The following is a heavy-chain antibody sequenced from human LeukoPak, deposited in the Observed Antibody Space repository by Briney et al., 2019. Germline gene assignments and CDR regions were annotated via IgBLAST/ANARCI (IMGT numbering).Heavy chain of an antibody. J-gene: IGHJ4*02. CDR3: ARDKMDYDYVWGSYRSFDY. V-gene: IGHV1-69*13. CDR1: GGTFSSYA. CDR2: IIPIFGTA. D-gene: IGHD3-16*02. Sequence: GASVKVSCKASGGTFSSYAISWVRQAPGQGLEWMGGIIPIFGTANYAQRFQGRVTITADESTSTAYMELSSLRSEDTAVYYCARDKMDYDYVWGSYRSFDYWGQGTLVTVSS.